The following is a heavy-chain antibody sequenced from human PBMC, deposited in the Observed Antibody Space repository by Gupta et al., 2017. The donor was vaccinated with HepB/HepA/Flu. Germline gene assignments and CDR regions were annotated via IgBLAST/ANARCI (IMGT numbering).Heavy chain of an antibody. V-gene: IGHV3-23*01. J-gene: IGHJ6*03. Sequence: EVQLLASGGGLVQPGGPMRPSCEASGFTFCSNAMSWVRQAPGKGLECVSGIGGELKTHHADSVKGRFTISRDNSKNTLYLQMNSLRVEDTAVYYCAKDLYFWSAMDVWGKGTTVTVSS. CDR3: AKDLYFWSAMDV. CDR2: IGGELKT. D-gene: IGHD3-3*01. CDR1: GFTFCSNA.